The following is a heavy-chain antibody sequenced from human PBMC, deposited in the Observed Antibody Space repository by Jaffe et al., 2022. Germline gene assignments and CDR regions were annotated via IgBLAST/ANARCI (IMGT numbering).Heavy chain of an antibody. D-gene: IGHD6-13*01. V-gene: IGHV3-48*03. CDR3: ARDEGYSSSWHY. CDR1: GFTFSSYE. CDR2: ISSSGSTI. Sequence: EVQLVESGGGLVQPGGSLRLSCAASGFTFSSYEMNWVRQAPGKGLEWVSYISSSGSTIYYADSVKGRFTISRDNAKNSLYLQMNSLRAEDTAVYYCARDEGYSSSWHYWGQGTLVTVSS. J-gene: IGHJ4*02.